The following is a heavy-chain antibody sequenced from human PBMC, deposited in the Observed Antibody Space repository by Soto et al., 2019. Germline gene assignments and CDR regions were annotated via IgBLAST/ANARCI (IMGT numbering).Heavy chain of an antibody. J-gene: IGHJ4*02. V-gene: IGHV4-34*01. Sequence: SETLSLTCAVYGGSFSGYYWSWIRQPPGKGLEWIGEINHSGSTNYNPSLKSRVTISVDTSKNQFSLKLSSVTAADTAVYYCATLVGYGDYVSIDYWGQGTLVTVS. CDR3: ATLVGYGDYVSIDY. CDR1: GGSFSGYY. D-gene: IGHD4-17*01. CDR2: INHSGST.